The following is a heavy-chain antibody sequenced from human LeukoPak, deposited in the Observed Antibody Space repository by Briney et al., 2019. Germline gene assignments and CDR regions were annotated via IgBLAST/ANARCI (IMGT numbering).Heavy chain of an antibody. Sequence: GRSLRLSCAASGFTFSSYGMHWVRQAPGKGLEWVAVISYDGSNKYYADSVKGRFTISRDNSKNTLYLQMNSLRAEDTAVYYCGRAAAGTTHYGMDVWGQGTMVTVSS. CDR2: ISYDGSNK. V-gene: IGHV3-30*03. CDR3: GRAAAGTTHYGMDV. J-gene: IGHJ6*02. D-gene: IGHD6-25*01. CDR1: GFTFSSYG.